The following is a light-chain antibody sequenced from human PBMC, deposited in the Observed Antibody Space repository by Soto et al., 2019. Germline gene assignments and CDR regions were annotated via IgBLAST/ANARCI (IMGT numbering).Light chain of an antibody. J-gene: IGLJ2*01. CDR2: DNY. CDR1: SSNIGSNT. CDR3: AAWDDSLNGMI. V-gene: IGLV1-44*01. Sequence: QSVLTQPPSASGTPGQRVTISCSGSSSNIGSNTVNWYQHLPGTAPKLLIFDNYQRPSGVPDRFSGSKSGTSASLAISGLQSEDEADYYCAAWDDSLNGMIFGGGTKLTV.